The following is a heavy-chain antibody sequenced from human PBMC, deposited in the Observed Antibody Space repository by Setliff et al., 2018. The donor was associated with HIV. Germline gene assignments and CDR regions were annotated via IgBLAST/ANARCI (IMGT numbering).Heavy chain of an antibody. V-gene: IGHV5-51*01. CDR2: IYPGDSDT. D-gene: IGHD2-2*01. CDR3: ARRDLYCSSTSCPLDY. Sequence: GESLKLSCKGSGYSFTTYWIGWVRQMPGKGLEWMGIIYPGDSDTRYSPSFQGQVTISADKSISTAYLQWSSLQASDTAMYYCARRDLYCSSTSCPLDYWGQGTLVTVSS. J-gene: IGHJ4*02. CDR1: GYSFTTYW.